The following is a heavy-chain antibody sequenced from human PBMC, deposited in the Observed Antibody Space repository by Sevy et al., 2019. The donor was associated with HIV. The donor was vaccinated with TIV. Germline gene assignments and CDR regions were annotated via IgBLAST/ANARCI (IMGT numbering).Heavy chain of an antibody. CDR2: ISSVSSYI. CDR3: ARGDYYGSLYYFDY. CDR1: GFTFSNYF. D-gene: IGHD3-10*01. J-gene: IGHJ4*02. Sequence: GGSLRLSCAASGFTFSNYFINWVRQAPGKGLEWVSSISSVSSYIFYADSVKGRFTISRDNAKNSLYLNMNSLRAEDTAVYYCARGDYYGSLYYFDYWGPGTLVTVSS. V-gene: IGHV3-21*01.